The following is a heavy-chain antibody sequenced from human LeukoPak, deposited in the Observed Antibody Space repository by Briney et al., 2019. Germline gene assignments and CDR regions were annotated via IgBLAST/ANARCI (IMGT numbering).Heavy chain of an antibody. J-gene: IGHJ6*02. Sequence: PSETLSLTCTVSGGSISSSSYYWGWIRQPPGKGLEWIGSIYYSGSTYYNPSLKSRVTISVDTSKNQFSLKLSSVTAADTAVYYCARERHGRFGSYYYYYGMDVWGQGTTVTVSS. CDR2: IYYSGST. D-gene: IGHD3-10*01. CDR1: GGSISSSSYY. CDR3: ARERHGRFGSYYYYYGMDV. V-gene: IGHV4-39*07.